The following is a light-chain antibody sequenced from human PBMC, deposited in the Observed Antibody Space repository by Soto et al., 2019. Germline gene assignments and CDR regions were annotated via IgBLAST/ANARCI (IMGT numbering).Light chain of an antibody. CDR1: QSLNYNS. J-gene: IGKJ2*01. CDR2: AAS. Sequence: EIMLTQSPGTLSLSPGERATLSCRASQSLNYNSLRWFQQKPGQAPRLLILAASTRATGVPDRFSGSGSETEFTLTISRLEPEDFAVNVCQQYSGPPFTFGQGSKLEIK. CDR3: QQYSGPPFT. V-gene: IGKV3-20*01.